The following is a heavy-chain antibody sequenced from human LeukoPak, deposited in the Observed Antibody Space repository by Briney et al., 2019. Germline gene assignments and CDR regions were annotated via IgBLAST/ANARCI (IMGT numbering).Heavy chain of an antibody. CDR1: GGSISSSSYY. Sequence: PSETPSLTCTVSGGSISSSSYYWGWIRQPPGQGLEWIGSIYYSGSTYYNPSLKSRVTISVDTSKNQFSLKLSSVTAADTAVYYCARQGVLRYFDWLLPIDYWGQGTLVTVSS. V-gene: IGHV4-39*01. J-gene: IGHJ4*02. CDR3: ARQGVLRYFDWLLPIDY. CDR2: IYYSGST. D-gene: IGHD3-9*01.